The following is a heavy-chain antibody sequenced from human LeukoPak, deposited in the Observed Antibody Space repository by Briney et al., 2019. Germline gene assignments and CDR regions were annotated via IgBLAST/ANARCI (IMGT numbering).Heavy chain of an antibody. CDR3: AKRPSIIVGVSNWFDP. V-gene: IGHV3-30*02. J-gene: IGHJ5*02. CDR1: GFSFSSYG. Sequence: QPGGSLRLSCAGSGFSFSSYGMHWVRQAPGKGLEWMAFIRSDGSNKYYADSVKGRFTISRDNSKNTLYLQMNSLRAEDTAVYYCAKRPSIIVGVSNWFDPWGQGTLVTVSS. CDR2: IRSDGSNK. D-gene: IGHD1-26*01.